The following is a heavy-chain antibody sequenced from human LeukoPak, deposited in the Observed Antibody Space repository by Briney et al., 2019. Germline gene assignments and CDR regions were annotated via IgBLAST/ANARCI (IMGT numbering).Heavy chain of an antibody. CDR2: IYPGDSDT. CDR3: AGQAPDAFYYFDY. V-gene: IGHV5-51*01. CDR1: GYSFTSYW. J-gene: IGHJ4*02. Sequence: GESLKVSCKGSGYSFTSYWIGWVRQMPGKGLEWMGIIYPGDSDTRYSPSFQGQVTISADKSISTAYLQWSSLKASDTAMYYCAGQAPDAFYYFDYWGQGTLVTVSS.